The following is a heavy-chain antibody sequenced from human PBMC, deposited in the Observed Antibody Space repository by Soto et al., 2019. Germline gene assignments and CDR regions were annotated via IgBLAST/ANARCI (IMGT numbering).Heavy chain of an antibody. CDR1: GFSFSTYD. J-gene: IGHJ6*02. V-gene: IGHV3-13*05. CDR2: IGSADDP. CDR3: ARAYSGRLPRRADYYYAMDV. Sequence: GGSLRLSCAASGFSFSTYDMHWVRQVSGKGLEWVSAIGSADDPYYLGSVKGRFTISRENAKNSLYLQMNSLRAGDTAVYYCARAYSGRLPRRADYYYAMDVWGRGTTVTVSS. D-gene: IGHD2-15*01.